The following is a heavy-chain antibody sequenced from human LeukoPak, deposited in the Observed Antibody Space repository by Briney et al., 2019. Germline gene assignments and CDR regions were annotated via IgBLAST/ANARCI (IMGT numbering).Heavy chain of an antibody. CDR2: FYYSGRT. CDR3: ALSMYYDFWSGKATDY. J-gene: IGHJ4*02. Sequence: PSETLSLTCTVSGGSVSSSSYYWGWIRQPPGKGLERIGGFYYSGRTYYNPSLKSRVTISVDTSKNQFSLKLSSVTAADTAVYYCALSMYYDFWSGKATDYWGQGTLVTVSS. V-gene: IGHV4-39*01. CDR1: GGSVSSSSYY. D-gene: IGHD3-3*01.